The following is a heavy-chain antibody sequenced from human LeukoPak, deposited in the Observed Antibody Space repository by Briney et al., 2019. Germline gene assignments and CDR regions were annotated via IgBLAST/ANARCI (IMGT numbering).Heavy chain of an antibody. J-gene: IGHJ6*03. CDR1: GFTFSSYS. CDR2: ISSSSSYI. V-gene: IGHV3-21*01. Sequence: GGSLRLSCAASGFTFSSYSMNWVRQAPGKGLEWVSSISSSSSYIYYADSVKGRFTISRDNAKNSLHLQMNSLRAEDTAVYYCAREGNWNYDYMDVWGKGTTVTISS. CDR3: AREGNWNYDYMDV. D-gene: IGHD1-1*01.